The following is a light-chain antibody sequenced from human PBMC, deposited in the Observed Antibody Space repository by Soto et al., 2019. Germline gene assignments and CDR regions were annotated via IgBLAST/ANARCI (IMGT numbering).Light chain of an antibody. Sequence: QSALTQPASVSGSPGQSITISCTGTSSDVGGYNYVSWYQQHPGKAPKVMIYDVTNRPSGVSNRFAGSKSGNTASLTISGLQAEYEADYYCSSYTSSSTVVFGGGTKLTVL. CDR2: DVT. V-gene: IGLV2-14*01. CDR3: SSYTSSSTVV. J-gene: IGLJ2*01. CDR1: SSDVGGYNY.